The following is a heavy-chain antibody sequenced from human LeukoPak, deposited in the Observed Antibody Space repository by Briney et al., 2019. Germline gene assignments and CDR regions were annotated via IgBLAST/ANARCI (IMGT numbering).Heavy chain of an antibody. J-gene: IGHJ4*02. CDR1: GFMLSGSA. Sequence: GGSLRLFCAASGFMLSGSAMNWVRQAPGKGLEWVSSINDAGSHIYYTDSVKGRFTISRDNAKNSLYLQMNSLRAEDSALYYCARDPAHYLRYGYFDYWGQGTLVTVSS. CDR2: INDAGSHI. V-gene: IGHV3-21*01. CDR3: ARDPAHYLRYGYFDY. D-gene: IGHD4-17*01.